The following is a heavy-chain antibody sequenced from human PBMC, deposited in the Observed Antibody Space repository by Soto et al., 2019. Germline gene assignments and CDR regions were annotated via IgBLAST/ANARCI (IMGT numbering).Heavy chain of an antibody. Sequence: QVQLQESGPGLVKPSETLSLTCTVSGGSISSYYWSWIRQPPGKGLEWIGYIYYSGSTNYNPSLKSRVTISVDTSKNQFSLKRSSVTAADTAVYYCARALGYSYGNWFDPWGQGTLVTVSS. CDR1: GGSISSYY. D-gene: IGHD5-18*01. J-gene: IGHJ5*02. V-gene: IGHV4-59*01. CDR3: ARALGYSYGNWFDP. CDR2: IYYSGST.